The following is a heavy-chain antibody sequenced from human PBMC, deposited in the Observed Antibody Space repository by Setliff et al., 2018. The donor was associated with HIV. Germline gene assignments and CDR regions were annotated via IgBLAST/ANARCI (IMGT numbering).Heavy chain of an antibody. CDR2: IFASETT. V-gene: IGHV4-4*09. CDR1: GGSLSNYC. Sequence: SETLSLTCSVSGGSLSNYCWNWIRQSPGKGLEWIGYIFASETTNYNPYYNPSLQGRVTLSIDTSKNQFSLKLRSVTAADTAIYYCARRVDNSGTFPDKNWFDPWGQGRLVTVSS. CDR3: ARRVDNSGTFPDKNWFDP. D-gene: IGHD3-10*01. J-gene: IGHJ5*02.